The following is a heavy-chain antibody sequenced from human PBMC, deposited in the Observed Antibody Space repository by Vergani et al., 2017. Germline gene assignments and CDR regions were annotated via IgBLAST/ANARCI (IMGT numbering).Heavy chain of an antibody. CDR1: GFTFSVYN. J-gene: IGHJ4*02. CDR3: VREDCSNTSCYGPDF. Sequence: EVQLVESGGGLVPPGRSLRLSCVASGFTFSVYNMNWVRQAPGKGLEWLSYIPRSSSPIYYADSVKGRFTISRDNAKNSLYLQMNSLRAEDTAVYYCVREDCSNTSCYGPDFWGQGTLVTVSS. CDR2: IPRSSSPI. V-gene: IGHV3-48*01. D-gene: IGHD2-2*01.